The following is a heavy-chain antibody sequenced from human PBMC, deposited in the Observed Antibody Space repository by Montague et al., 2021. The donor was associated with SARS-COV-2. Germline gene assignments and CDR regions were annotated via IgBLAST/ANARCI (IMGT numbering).Heavy chain of an antibody. CDR3: ARIKYDILTGYDYGMDV. V-gene: IGHV2-70*11. D-gene: IGHD3-9*01. J-gene: IGHJ6*02. Sequence: PALVKPTQTLTLTCTFSVFSLSTSGMCVSWIRQPPGKALEWLARIDWDDDKYYSTSLKTRLTISKDTSKNQVVLTMTNMDPVDTATYYCARIKYDILTGYDYGMDVWGQGTPVTVSS. CDR2: IDWDDDK. CDR1: VFSLSTSGMC.